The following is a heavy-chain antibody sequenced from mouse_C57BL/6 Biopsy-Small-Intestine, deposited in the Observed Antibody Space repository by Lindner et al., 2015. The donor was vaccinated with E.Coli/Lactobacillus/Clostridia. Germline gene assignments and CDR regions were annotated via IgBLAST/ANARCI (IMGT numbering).Heavy chain of an antibody. V-gene: IGHV1-81*01. CDR1: GGTFSSYA. CDR3: ARAYRGYSSGWYYYYGMDV. D-gene: IGHD1-1*01. CDR2: IIPIFDTA. J-gene: IGHJ1*01. Sequence: SVKVSCKASGGTFSSYAISWVRQAPGQGLEWMGGIIPIFDTANYAQKFQGGVTITADESTSTAYMELSSLRSEDTAVYYCARAYRGYSSGWYYYYGMDVWGQGTTVTVSS.